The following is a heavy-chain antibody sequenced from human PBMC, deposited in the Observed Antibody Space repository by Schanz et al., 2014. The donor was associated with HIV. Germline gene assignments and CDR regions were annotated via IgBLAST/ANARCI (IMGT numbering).Heavy chain of an antibody. CDR3: AKDRNHYDSRYRGKGNYYYYYGMAV. J-gene: IGHJ6*02. CDR2: ISYDGSNK. Sequence: QVQLVESGGGVVQPGRSLRLSCAASGFTFDSYGIHWVRQAPGKGLEWVAVISYDGSNKKYADSVKGRFTISRDNSKNTLDLQMKSLRPEDTAVYYCAKDRNHYDSRYRGKGNYYYYYGMAVCGQGPTVTVS. V-gene: IGHV3-30*18. CDR1: GFTFDSYG. D-gene: IGHD3-22*01.